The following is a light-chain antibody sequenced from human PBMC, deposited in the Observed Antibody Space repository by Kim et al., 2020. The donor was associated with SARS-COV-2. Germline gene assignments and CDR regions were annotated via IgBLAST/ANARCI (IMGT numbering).Light chain of an antibody. J-gene: IGLJ2*01. V-gene: IGLV3-19*01. CDR3: NSRDSNDYVV. CDR1: SLRSYY. CDR2: GKD. Sequence: VALGQTVRITCQGDSLRSYYATWYQQKPGQAPKVVIYGKDNRPSGGPDRFSGSSSGNTAYLTITGTQAGDEADYYCNSRDSNDYVVFGGGTKVTVL.